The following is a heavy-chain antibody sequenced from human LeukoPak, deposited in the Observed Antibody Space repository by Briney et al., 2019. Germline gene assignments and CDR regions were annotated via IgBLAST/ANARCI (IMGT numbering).Heavy chain of an antibody. J-gene: IGHJ2*01. V-gene: IGHV4-59*01. CDR3: ARIGPGRGAWYFDL. D-gene: IGHD1-26*01. CDR2: IYYSGST. CDR1: GGSISSYY. Sequence: ASETLSLTCTVSGGSISSYYWSWIRQPPGKGLEWIGYIYYSGSTNYSPSLKSRVTISVDTSKNQFSLKLTSVIPADTAVYYCARIGPGRGAWYFDLWGRGTLVTVSS.